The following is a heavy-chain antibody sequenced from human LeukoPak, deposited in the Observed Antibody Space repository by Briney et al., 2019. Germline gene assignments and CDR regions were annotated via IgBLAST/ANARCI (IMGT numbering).Heavy chain of an antibody. J-gene: IGHJ5*02. CDR1: GYTFTSYA. V-gene: IGHV1-46*01. CDR2: INPSGGST. CDR3: ARDYGDLTGWFDP. Sequence: ASVKVSCKASGYTFTSYAMNWVRQAPGQGLEWMGIINPSGGSTSYAQKFQGRVTMTRDMSTSTVYMELSSLRSEDTAVYYCARDYGDLTGWFDPWGQGTLVTVSS. D-gene: IGHD4-17*01.